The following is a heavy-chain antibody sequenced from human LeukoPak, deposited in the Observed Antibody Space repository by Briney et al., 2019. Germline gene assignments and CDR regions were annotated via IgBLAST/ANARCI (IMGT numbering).Heavy chain of an antibody. J-gene: IGHJ4*02. D-gene: IGHD3-22*01. CDR3: ASLRYYYDSSGYCDY. V-gene: IGHV1-2*02. Sequence: ASVKVSCKASGYTFTGYYMHWVRQAPGQGLEWMGWINPNSGGTNYAQKFQGRVTMTRDTSISTAYTELSRLRSDDTAVYYCASLRYYYDSSGYCDYWGQGTLVTVSS. CDR1: GYTFTGYY. CDR2: INPNSGGT.